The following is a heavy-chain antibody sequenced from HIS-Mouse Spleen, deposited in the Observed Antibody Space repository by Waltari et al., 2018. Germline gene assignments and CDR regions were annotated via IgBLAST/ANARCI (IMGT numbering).Heavy chain of an antibody. CDR1: GSTFSSYV. CDR2: ISYDGSNK. V-gene: IGHV3-30*18. CDR3: AKDKHHAFDY. J-gene: IGHJ4*02. Sequence: QVQLVASGGGVVQPGRSLRLSFAASGSTFSSYVMHWVRQAPGKGLEWVAVISYDGSNKYYADSLKGRFTISRDNSKNTLYLQMNSLRAEDTAVYYCAKDKHHAFDYWGQGTLVTVSS.